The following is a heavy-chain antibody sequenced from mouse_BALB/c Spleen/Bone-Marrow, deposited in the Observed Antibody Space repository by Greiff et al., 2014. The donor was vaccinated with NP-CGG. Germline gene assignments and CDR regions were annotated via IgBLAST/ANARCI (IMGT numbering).Heavy chain of an antibody. D-gene: IGHD3-3*01. CDR1: GFTFSGYG. CDR2: ISGSGSNT. Sequence: EVKLEESGGGLVQPGGSLKLSCAASGFTFSGYGMSWVRQTPDKGLELVATISGSGSNTYYPDSVKGRFTISRDNARNTLYLQMSSLKSEDTAMYYCARGRDWFDYWGQGTTLTVSS. V-gene: IGHV5-6-3*01. J-gene: IGHJ2*01. CDR3: ARGRDWFDY.